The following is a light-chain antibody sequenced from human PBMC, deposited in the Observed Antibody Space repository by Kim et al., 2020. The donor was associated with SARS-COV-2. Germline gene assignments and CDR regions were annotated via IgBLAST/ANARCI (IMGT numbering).Light chain of an antibody. CDR3: SSHTTSSTYV. J-gene: IGLJ1*01. CDR1: SSDVCGYNS. CDR2: DSS. V-gene: IGLV2-14*03. Sequence: GQDITISCTGTSSDVCGYNSVSWYQQHPGKAPKLMIYDSSGRASGVSNRFSGSQSGNTASLTISGLRAEDEADYYCSSHTTSSTYVFGSGTKVTVL.